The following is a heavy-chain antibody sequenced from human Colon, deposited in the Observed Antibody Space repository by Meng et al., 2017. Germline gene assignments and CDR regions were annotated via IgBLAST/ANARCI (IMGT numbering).Heavy chain of an antibody. D-gene: IGHD5-24*01. CDR3: AREDSRDGDNTGLDQ. J-gene: IGHJ4*02. CDR1: GFIFSHYD. V-gene: IGHV3-13*01. CDR2: IGTAGDT. Sequence: GQLVGSGGGLVQPGVALRLSCVVSGFIFSHYDMHWVRQVPGRRLEWVSCIGTAGDTYYAGSVKGRFTISRENAKNSLYLQMNSLRVEDTAVYFCAREDSRDGDNTGLDQWGQGTLVTVSS.